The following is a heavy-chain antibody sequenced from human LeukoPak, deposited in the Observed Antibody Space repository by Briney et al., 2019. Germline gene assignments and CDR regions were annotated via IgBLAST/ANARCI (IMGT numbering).Heavy chain of an antibody. J-gene: IGHJ5*02. CDR1: GGSISSGDYY. V-gene: IGHV4-30-4*01. Sequence: PSQTLSLTCTVSGGSISSGDYYWSWIRQPPGKGLEWVGYIYYSGSTYYNPSLKSRVTISVDTSKNQFSLKLSSVTAADTAVYYCARVEDYYGSGSPFGWFDPWGQGTLVTVSS. CDR3: ARVEDYYGSGSPFGWFDP. CDR2: IYYSGST. D-gene: IGHD3-10*01.